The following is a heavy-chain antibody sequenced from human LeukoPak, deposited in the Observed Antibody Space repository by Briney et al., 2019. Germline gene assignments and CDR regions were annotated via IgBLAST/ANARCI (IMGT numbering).Heavy chain of an antibody. D-gene: IGHD1-26*01. Sequence: ASVKVSCKASGYTFTNYDINWVRQASGQGFEWVGWMNPNSGNAGFAQKFKGRITMTGDTTTNTAYMEVFSLTSDDTAIYYCATQRWEKLHGSYYYDGMDVWGQGTTVTVS. CDR2: MNPNSGNA. J-gene: IGHJ6*02. CDR3: ATQRWEKLHGSYYYDGMDV. CDR1: GYTFTNYD. V-gene: IGHV1-8*02.